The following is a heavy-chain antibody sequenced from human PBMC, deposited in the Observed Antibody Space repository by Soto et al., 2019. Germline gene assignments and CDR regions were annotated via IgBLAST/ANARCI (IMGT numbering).Heavy chain of an antibody. V-gene: IGHV3-23*01. J-gene: IGHJ3*02. CDR3: AKATTVTTYAFDI. D-gene: IGHD4-17*01. Sequence: GGSLRFSCAASGFTFSSYAMSWVRQAPGKGLEWVSAISGSGGSTYYADSVKGRFTISRDNSKNTLYLQMNSLRAEDTAVYYCAKATTVTTYAFDIWGQGTMVTVSS. CDR2: ISGSGGST. CDR1: GFTFSSYA.